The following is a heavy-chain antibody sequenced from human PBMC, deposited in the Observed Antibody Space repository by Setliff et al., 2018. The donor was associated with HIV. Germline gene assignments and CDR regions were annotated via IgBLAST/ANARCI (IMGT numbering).Heavy chain of an antibody. D-gene: IGHD3-3*01. V-gene: IGHV5-51*01. J-gene: IGHJ5*01. CDR2: IYPGDSDT. CDR3: ARQPTDTSGYNNWFDS. CDR1: GYTFTNYW. Sequence: GESLKISCRGSGYTFTNYWIGWVRQMPGRGLEWMGIIYPGDSDTRYSPSFEGQVTMSADKSINTAYLQWNSLKASGTAMYCARQPTDTSGYNNWFDSWGQGTLVTVSS.